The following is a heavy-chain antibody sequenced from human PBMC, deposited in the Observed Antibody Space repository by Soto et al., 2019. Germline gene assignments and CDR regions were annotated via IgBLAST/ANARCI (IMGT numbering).Heavy chain of an antibody. J-gene: IGHJ4*02. V-gene: IGHV1-69*06. D-gene: IGHD5-12*01. CDR1: GCTFSSYA. Sequence: GASVKVSCKASGCTFSSYAISWVRQAPGQGLEWMGGIIPIFGTANYAQKFQGRVTITADKSTSKAYVELSSLRSEDKAVYYCARNGEMAKLNYFDYWGQGTLVTVSS. CDR2: IIPIFGTA. CDR3: ARNGEMAKLNYFDY.